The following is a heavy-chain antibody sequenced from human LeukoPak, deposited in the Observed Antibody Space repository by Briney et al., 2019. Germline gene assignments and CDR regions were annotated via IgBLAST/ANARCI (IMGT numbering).Heavy chain of an antibody. J-gene: IGHJ5*02. D-gene: IGHD2-2*02. V-gene: IGHV4-59*01. CDR1: GGSISSYY. CDR3: ARDRYCSSTSCYSEGNWFDP. Sequence: SETLSLTCTVSGGSISSYYWSWIRQPPGKGLEWIGYIYYSGSTNYNPSLKSRVTISVDTSKNQFSLKLSSVTAADTAVYYYARDRYCSSTSCYSEGNWFDPWGQGTLVTVSS. CDR2: IYYSGST.